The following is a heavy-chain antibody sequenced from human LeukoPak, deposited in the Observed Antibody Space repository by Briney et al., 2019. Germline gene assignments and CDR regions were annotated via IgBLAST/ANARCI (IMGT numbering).Heavy chain of an antibody. D-gene: IGHD3-10*01. J-gene: IGHJ6*02. CDR3: ATKPYSITMVRGVPPSDYYGMDV. Sequence: ASVKVSCKVSGYTLTELSMHWVRQAPGKGLEWMGGFDPEDGETIYAQKFQGRVTMTEDTSTDTAYMELSSLRSEDTAVYYCATKPYSITMVRGVPPSDYYGMDVWGQGTTVTVSS. CDR2: FDPEDGET. CDR1: GYTLTELS. V-gene: IGHV1-24*01.